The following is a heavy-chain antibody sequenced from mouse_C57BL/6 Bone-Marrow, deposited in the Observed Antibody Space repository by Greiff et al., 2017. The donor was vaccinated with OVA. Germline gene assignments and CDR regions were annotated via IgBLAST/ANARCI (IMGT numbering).Heavy chain of an antibody. J-gene: IGHJ1*03. Sequence: VQLQQSGAELVRPGASVKLSCTASGFNITDSYMHWVKQRPEQGLEWIGRIDPEDGDTEYAPKFQGKATMTADTSSNTAYLQLSSLTSEDTAVYYCTTRGSTYWYVDVWGTGTTVTVSS. CDR2: IDPEDGDT. CDR1: GFNITDSY. CDR3: TTRGSTYWYVDV. V-gene: IGHV14-1*01. D-gene: IGHD1-1*01.